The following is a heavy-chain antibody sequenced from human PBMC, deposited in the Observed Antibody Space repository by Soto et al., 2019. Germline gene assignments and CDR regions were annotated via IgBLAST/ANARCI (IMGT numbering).Heavy chain of an antibody. J-gene: IGHJ4*02. CDR3: AKLIQGSYSSSWGFDY. CDR1: GFTFSSYG. D-gene: IGHD6-13*01. CDR2: ISYDGSNK. V-gene: IGHV3-30*18. Sequence: QVQLVESGGGVVQPGRSLRLSCVASGFTFSSYGMHWVRQAPGKGLEWVAVISYDGSNKYYADSVKGRFTISRDNSKNTLYLQMNSLRAEDTAVYYCAKLIQGSYSSSWGFDYWGQGTLVTVSS.